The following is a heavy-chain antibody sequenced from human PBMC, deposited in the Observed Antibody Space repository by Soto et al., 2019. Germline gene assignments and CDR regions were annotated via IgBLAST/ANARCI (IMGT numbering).Heavy chain of an antibody. Sequence: EVHLVESGGGLVQTGGSLRLSCAIFESTVSRDWVNWVRKAPGKGLEWVAHINQDGSEKYYVDSVKGRFTISRDNAKKSLYLQMNSLRPAHTAMYYCSGGVGDAFWGQGTLVTVSS. J-gene: IGHJ4*02. CDR1: ESTVSRDW. D-gene: IGHD1-26*01. CDR3: SGGVGDAF. V-gene: IGHV3-7*04. CDR2: INQDGSEK.